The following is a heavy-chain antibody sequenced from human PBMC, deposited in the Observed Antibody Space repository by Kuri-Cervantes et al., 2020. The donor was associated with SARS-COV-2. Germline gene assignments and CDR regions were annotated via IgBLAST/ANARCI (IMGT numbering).Heavy chain of an antibody. Sequence: GSLRLSCTVSYASMTSFYWSWIRQSPGRGLEWIGYIYHTGKSNYSPSLESRVSMSMAASEGRFYLTLTSVAAADTAIYYCASGNDFSLDYWGQGTLVTVSS. D-gene: IGHD1-1*01. CDR1: YASMTSFY. CDR2: IYHTGKS. CDR3: ASGNDFSLDY. V-gene: IGHV4-59*01. J-gene: IGHJ4*02.